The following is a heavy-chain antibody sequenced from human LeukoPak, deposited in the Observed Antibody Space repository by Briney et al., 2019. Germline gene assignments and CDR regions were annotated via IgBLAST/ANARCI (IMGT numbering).Heavy chain of an antibody. J-gene: IGHJ3*02. CDR1: GGSISSYY. D-gene: IGHD3-10*01. CDR3: ARHSEYYGSGSAFDI. V-gene: IGHV4-59*08. CDR2: IYYSGST. Sequence: SETLSLTCTVSGGSISSYYWSWIRQPPGKGLEWIGYIYYSGSTNYNPSLKSRVTISVDTSKNRFSLKLSSVTAADTAVYYCARHSEYYGSGSAFDIWGQGTMVTVSS.